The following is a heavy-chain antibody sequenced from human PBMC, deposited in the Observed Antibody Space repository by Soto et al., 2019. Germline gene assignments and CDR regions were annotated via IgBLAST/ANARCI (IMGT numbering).Heavy chain of an antibody. D-gene: IGHD1-26*01. J-gene: IGHJ4*01. V-gene: IGHV3-30*09. CDR1: GFIFRSYA. CDR2: ITYDGANG. Sequence: GGSLRLSCLASGFIFRSYAMHWVRQAPGKGLEWVAVITYDGANGYYADSVRGRFAISRDNSKSTLFLQMNSLRPEDTAVYYCARAFSGSYPNFDYWGHGTLATVSS. CDR3: ARAFSGSYPNFDY.